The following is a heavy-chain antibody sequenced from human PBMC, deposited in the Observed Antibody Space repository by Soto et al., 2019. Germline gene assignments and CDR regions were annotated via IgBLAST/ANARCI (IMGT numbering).Heavy chain of an antibody. CDR1: VFPFADYT. D-gene: IGHD6-6*01. J-gene: IGHJ6*02. CDR2: ISWDGGST. V-gene: IGHV3-43*01. Sequence: GGSLRLSCAASVFPFADYTMHWVRQAPGKGLEWVSLISWDGGSTYYADSVKGRFTISRDNSKNSLYLQMNSLRTEDTALYYCAKAHPIAARNDFDYYYGMDVWGQGTTVTVSS. CDR3: AKAHPIAARNDFDYYYGMDV.